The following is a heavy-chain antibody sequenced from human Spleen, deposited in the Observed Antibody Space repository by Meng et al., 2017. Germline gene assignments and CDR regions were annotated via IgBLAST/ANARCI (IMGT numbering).Heavy chain of an antibody. V-gene: IGHV4-4*07. CDR3: ARDDAVSGGNNWFDP. CDR2: ISASGST. CDR1: GGSINYYF. Sequence: SETLSLTCTVSGGSINYYFWAWIRQPAGKGLEWIGRISASGSTNHNPSLRSRVTMSVDTSKNQFSLKVSYVTAADTAVYYCARDDAVSGGNNWFDPWGQGTLVTVSS. D-gene: IGHD4-23*01. J-gene: IGHJ5*02.